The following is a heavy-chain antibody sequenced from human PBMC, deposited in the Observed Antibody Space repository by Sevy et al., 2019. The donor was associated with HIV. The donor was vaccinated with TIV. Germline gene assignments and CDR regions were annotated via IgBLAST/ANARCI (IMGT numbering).Heavy chain of an antibody. V-gene: IGHV3-33*01. CDR1: EFTFSSYG. CDR3: AREHIAVAGIGYYFDH. J-gene: IGHJ4*02. Sequence: GGSLRLSCVASEFTFSSYGMHWVRQAPGKGLEWVAVIWYDGSNEEYADSVRGRFTISRDNSRDTLYLQMNSLRAEDTAVYYCAREHIAVAGIGYYFDHWGQGTLVTVSS. D-gene: IGHD6-19*01. CDR2: IWYDGSNE.